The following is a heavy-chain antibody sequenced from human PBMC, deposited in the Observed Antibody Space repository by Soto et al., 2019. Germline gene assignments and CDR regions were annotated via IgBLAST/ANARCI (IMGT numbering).Heavy chain of an antibody. Sequence: GGSLRLSCAASGFTFSSYAMSWVRQAPGKGLEWVSAISGSGGSTYYADSVKGRFTISRDNSKNTLYLQMNSLRAEDTAVYYCAKARDSSGWYSFWFDPWGQGTLVTVSS. CDR1: GFTFSSYA. J-gene: IGHJ5*02. V-gene: IGHV3-23*01. D-gene: IGHD6-19*01. CDR3: AKARDSSGWYSFWFDP. CDR2: ISGSGGST.